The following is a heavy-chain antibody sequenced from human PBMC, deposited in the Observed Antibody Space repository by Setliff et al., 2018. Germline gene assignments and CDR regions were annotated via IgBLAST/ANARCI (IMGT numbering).Heavy chain of an antibody. Sequence: SETLSLTCTVSGGSISSGSYYWSWIRQPAGKGLEWIGHIYTSGSTNYNPSLKSRVTISVDTSKNQFSLSLSSVTAADTAIYYCARVYGDETIDIWGQGKLVTVSS. CDR1: GGSISSGSYY. V-gene: IGHV4-61*09. D-gene: IGHD2-21*02. J-gene: IGHJ3*02. CDR2: IYTSGST. CDR3: ARVYGDETIDI.